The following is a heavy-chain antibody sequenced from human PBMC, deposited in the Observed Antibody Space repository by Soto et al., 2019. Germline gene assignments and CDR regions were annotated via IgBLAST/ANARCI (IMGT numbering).Heavy chain of an antibody. CDR3: AGICISSFGVDIDLFAY. J-gene: IGHJ4*02. CDR1: GYTFTSYD. V-gene: IGHV1-8*01. CDR2: MNPNSGNT. Sequence: ASVKVSCKASGYTFTSYDINWVRQATGQGLEWMGWMNPNSGNTGYAQKFQGRVTMTRNTSISTAYMELSSLRSEDTAVYYCAGICISSFGVDIDLFAYSSQRSLDPVSS. D-gene: IGHD3-3*01.